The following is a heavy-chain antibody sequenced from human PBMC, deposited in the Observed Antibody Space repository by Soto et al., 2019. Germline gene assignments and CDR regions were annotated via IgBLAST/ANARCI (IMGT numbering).Heavy chain of an antibody. CDR1: GYTFTSYA. J-gene: IGHJ6*02. Sequence: GASVKVSCKASGYTFTSYAMHWVRQAPGQRLEWMGWINAGNGNTKYSQKFQGRVTITRDTSASTAYMELSSLRSEDTAVYYCARVVAAADYYYGMDVWGQGTTVTVSS. CDR2: INAGNGNT. D-gene: IGHD6-13*01. CDR3: ARVVAAADYYYGMDV. V-gene: IGHV1-3*01.